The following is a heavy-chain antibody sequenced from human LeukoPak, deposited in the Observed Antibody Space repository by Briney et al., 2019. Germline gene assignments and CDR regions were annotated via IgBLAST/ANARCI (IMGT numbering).Heavy chain of an antibody. V-gene: IGHV6-1*01. J-gene: IGHJ5*02. CDR1: GDSVSSNSAA. CDR2: TYYRSKWYN. D-gene: IGHD3-22*01. Sequence: SQTLSLTCAISGDSVSSNSAAWNWIRQSPSRGLEWLGRTYYRSKWYNDYAVSAKSRITINPDTSKNQFSLQLNSVTPEDTAVYYCARADDSSGYYPFDPWGQGTLVTVSS. CDR3: ARADDSSGYYPFDP.